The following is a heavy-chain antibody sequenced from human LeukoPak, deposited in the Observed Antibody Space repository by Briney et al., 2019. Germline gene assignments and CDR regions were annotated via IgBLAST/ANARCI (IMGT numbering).Heavy chain of an antibody. CDR2: IKQDGTEK. J-gene: IGHJ4*02. CDR1: GFTFSNYW. Sequence: GGSLRLSCAASGFTFSNYWMNWVRQAPGKGLEWVANIKQDGTEKYYLDSVKGRFTISRDNAKNSLYLQMNSLRAEDTAVYYCARSGDRREFDYWGQGTLVTVSS. CDR3: ARSGDRREFDY. D-gene: IGHD3-10*01. V-gene: IGHV3-7*03.